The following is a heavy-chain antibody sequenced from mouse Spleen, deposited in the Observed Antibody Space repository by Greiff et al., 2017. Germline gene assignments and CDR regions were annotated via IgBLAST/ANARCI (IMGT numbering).Heavy chain of an antibody. CDR1: GYSITSGYY. D-gene: IGHD2-4*01. CDR3: ARERLRDAMDY. V-gene: IGHV3-6*01. CDR2: ISYDGSN. Sequence: ESGPGLVKPSQSLSLTCSVTGYSITSGYYWNWIRQFPGNKLEWMGYISYDGSNNYNPSLKNRISITRDTSKNQFFLKLNSVTTEDTATYYCARERLRDAMDYWGQGTSVTVSS. J-gene: IGHJ4*01.